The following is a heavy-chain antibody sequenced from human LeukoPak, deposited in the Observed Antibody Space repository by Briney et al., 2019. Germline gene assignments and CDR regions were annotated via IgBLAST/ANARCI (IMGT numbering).Heavy chain of an antibody. Sequence: TSETLSLTCTVSGASVSSDYWSWIRQSPGKGLEWIGYIYHSGHTMSNPSLKSRVSLSLDTSNNQFSLKLSSVTAADTAVYYCARHPFQYPFDHWGQGTVVTVSS. D-gene: IGHD2/OR15-2a*01. CDR2: IYHSGHT. J-gene: IGHJ5*02. CDR1: GASVSSDY. CDR3: ARHPFQYPFDH. V-gene: IGHV4-59*08.